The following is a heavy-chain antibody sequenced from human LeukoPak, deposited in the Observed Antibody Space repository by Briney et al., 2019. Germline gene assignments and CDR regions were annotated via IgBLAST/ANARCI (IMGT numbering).Heavy chain of an antibody. J-gene: IGHJ4*02. Sequence: GASVKVSRKASGYTFTSYGISWVRQAPGQGLEWMGWISSYNGNTNYAQKLQGRATMTTDTSTSTAYMELRSLRSDDTAVYYCARGSFPSDDILTGPFDNWGQGTLVTVSS. CDR3: ARGSFPSDDILTGPFDN. CDR2: ISSYNGNT. D-gene: IGHD3-9*01. V-gene: IGHV1-18*01. CDR1: GYTFTSYG.